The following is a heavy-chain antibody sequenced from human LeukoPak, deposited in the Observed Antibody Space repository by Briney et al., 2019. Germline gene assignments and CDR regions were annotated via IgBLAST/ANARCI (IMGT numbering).Heavy chain of an antibody. V-gene: IGHV4-30-2*01. J-gene: IGHJ3*02. D-gene: IGHD1-26*01. CDR3: ARAREQGGFDI. Sequence: SETLSLTCTVSGGSISSGGYCWSWIRQPPGKGLEWIGYIYHSGSTYYNPSLKSRVTISVDRSKNQFSLKLSSVTAADTAVYYCARAREQGGFDIWGQGTMVTVSS. CDR2: IYHSGST. CDR1: GGSISSGGYC.